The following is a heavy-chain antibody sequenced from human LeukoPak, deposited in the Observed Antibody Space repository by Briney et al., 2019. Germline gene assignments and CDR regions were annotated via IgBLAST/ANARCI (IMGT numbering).Heavy chain of an antibody. J-gene: IGHJ4*02. CDR3: ANDGVLPLYYFDY. D-gene: IGHD3-16*01. CDR1: GFTFSSYA. Sequence: HPGGSLRLSCAASGFTFSSYAMSWVRQAPGKGLEWVSGISGNGGTTYYVDSVKGRFTISRDNSKNTLYLQMNSLRAEDTAVYYCANDGVLPLYYFDYWGQGTLVTVSS. V-gene: IGHV3-23*01. CDR2: ISGNGGTT.